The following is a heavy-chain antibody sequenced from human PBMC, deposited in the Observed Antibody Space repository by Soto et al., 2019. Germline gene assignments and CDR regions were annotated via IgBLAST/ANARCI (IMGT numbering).Heavy chain of an antibody. CDR2: ISGSGGST. V-gene: IGHV3-23*01. Sequence: GGSLRLSCAASGFTFSSYAMSWVRQAPVKGLEWVSAISGSGGSTYYADSVKGRFTISRDNSKNTLYLQMNSLRAEDTAVYYCAKEGSPDYYDSSGYYRWWGQGTLVTVSS. J-gene: IGHJ4*02. CDR1: GFTFSSYA. D-gene: IGHD3-22*01. CDR3: AKEGSPDYYDSSGYYRW.